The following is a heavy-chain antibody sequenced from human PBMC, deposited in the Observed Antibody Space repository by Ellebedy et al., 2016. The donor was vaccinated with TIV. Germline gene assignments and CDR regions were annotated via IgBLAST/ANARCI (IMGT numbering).Heavy chain of an antibody. CDR1: GYTFSDYY. CDR3: ARWGDDYSNAYYFDH. D-gene: IGHD4-11*01. J-gene: IGHJ4*03. V-gene: IGHV1-2*02. CDR2: ISPHSGGT. Sequence: ASVKVSXXPSGYTFSDYYMHWVRQAPGQGLEWMGWISPHSGGTNYAEKFQGRVTMTRDTSTSTAYMDLSRLRPDDTAVYYCARWGDDYSNAYYFDHWGQGTTVTVSS.